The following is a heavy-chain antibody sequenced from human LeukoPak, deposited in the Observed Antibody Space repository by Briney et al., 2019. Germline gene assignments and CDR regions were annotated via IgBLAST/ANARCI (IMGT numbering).Heavy chain of an antibody. V-gene: IGHV3-66*01. CDR1: GFTVSNNY. CDR2: IDSGGTT. J-gene: IGHJ4*02. Sequence: PGGSLRLSCNASGFTVSNNYMNCVRQARGRALEWVALIDSGGTTNYADSVKGRFTISRDNSKNTLYLQMTNVRVEDTAVYYCARDPPGIAASVSGGWGQGTLVTVSS. CDR3: ARDPPGIAASVSGG. D-gene: IGHD6-13*01.